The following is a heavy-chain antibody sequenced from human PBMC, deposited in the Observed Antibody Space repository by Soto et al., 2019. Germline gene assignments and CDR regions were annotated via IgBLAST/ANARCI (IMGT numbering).Heavy chain of an antibody. V-gene: IGHV3-23*01. D-gene: IGHD3-16*01. Sequence: EVQLLESGGDLVQPGRSLRLSCAASGFTFSGYAMSWVRQAPGKGLEWVSVIHGGGNSAYYADSVKGRFTISRDNSKKTLYLQMGSLRGEDTAVYYWARNRGRGTTSWNFDYWGQGALVTVS. CDR1: GFTFSGYA. CDR3: ARNRGRGTTSWNFDY. J-gene: IGHJ4*02. CDR2: IHGGGNSA.